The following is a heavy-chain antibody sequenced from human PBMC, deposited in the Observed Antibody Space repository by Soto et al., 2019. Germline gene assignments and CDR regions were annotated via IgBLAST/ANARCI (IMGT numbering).Heavy chain of an antibody. J-gene: IGHJ4*02. CDR3: ARDGDVYTGFGKDY. Sequence: QVQLVESGGGVVQPGRSLRLSCAASGFTFSNYGMHWVRQAPGKGLEWVAFIWYDGGNKYYAESVKGRFTISRDNSKNTLYLQMNSLRAEDTAVYYCARDGDVYTGFGKDYWGQGTLVTVSS. V-gene: IGHV3-33*01. CDR2: IWYDGGNK. D-gene: IGHD2-2*02. CDR1: GFTFSNYG.